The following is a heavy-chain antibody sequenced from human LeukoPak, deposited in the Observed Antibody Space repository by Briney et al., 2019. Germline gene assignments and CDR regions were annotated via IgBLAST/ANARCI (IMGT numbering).Heavy chain of an antibody. CDR1: GDSFSNGNYY. Sequence: PSETLSLTCTVSGDSFSNGNYYWSWLRQPPGKALEWIGYIYYTGKTYYNPSLEGRVTILVDTSRNHFSVKLSSVTAADTAVYYCARSQNYYGSGDYWSQGTLATVSS. V-gene: IGHV4-61*03. CDR3: ARSQNYYGSGDY. D-gene: IGHD3-10*01. J-gene: IGHJ4*02. CDR2: IYYTGKT.